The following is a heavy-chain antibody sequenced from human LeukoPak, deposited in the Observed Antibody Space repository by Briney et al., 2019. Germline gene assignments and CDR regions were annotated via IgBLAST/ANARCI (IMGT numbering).Heavy chain of an antibody. CDR1: GSSISSYY. Sequence: SETLSLTCTVSGSSISSYYWSWIRQPPGKGQEWIGYIYYSGSTNYNPSLKSRVTISVDTSKNQFSLKLSSVTAADTAVYYCARGNYRGFDYWGQGTLVTVSS. D-gene: IGHD1-7*01. V-gene: IGHV4-59*01. CDR2: IYYSGST. J-gene: IGHJ4*02. CDR3: ARGNYRGFDY.